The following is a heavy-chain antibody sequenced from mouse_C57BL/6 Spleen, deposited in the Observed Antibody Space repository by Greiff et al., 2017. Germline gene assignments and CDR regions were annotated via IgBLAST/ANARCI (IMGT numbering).Heavy chain of an antibody. CDR2: IYPGDGDT. CDR3: ARRGGLRGYAMDY. V-gene: IGHV1-82*01. J-gene: IGHJ4*01. CDR1: GYAFSSSW. Sequence: VKLQESGPELVKPGASVKISCKASGYAFSSSWMNWVKQRPGKGLEWIGRIYPGDGDTNYNGKFKGKATLTADKSSSTAYMQLSSLTSEDSAVYFCARRGGLRGYAMDYWGQGTSVTVSS. D-gene: IGHD2-4*01.